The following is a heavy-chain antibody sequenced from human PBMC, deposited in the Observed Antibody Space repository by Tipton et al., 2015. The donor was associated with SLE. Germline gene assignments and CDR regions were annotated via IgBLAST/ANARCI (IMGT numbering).Heavy chain of an antibody. CDR2: IKQDGSEK. J-gene: IGHJ5*02. V-gene: IGHV3-7*03. D-gene: IGHD2-15*01. CDR1: GFTFSSYW. CDR3: ARVVGLVVAATWFDP. Sequence: SLRLSCAASGFTFSSYWMSWVRQAPGKGLEWVANIKQDGSEKYYVDSVKGRFTISRDNAKNSLYLQMNSLRAEDTALYYCARVVGLVVAATWFDPWGQGTLVTVSS.